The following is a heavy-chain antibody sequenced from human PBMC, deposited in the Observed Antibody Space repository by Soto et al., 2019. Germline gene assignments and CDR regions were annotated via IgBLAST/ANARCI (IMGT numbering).Heavy chain of an antibody. CDR1: S. CDR2: FDPEDGET. V-gene: IGHV1-24*01. CDR3: AADFLYDILTGRDYYYYGMDV. J-gene: IGHJ6*02. Sequence: SLQWPQQAKKKGLEWMGGFDPEDGETIYAQRFQGRVTMTEDTSTDTAYMELRSLRSDDTAVYYCAADFLYDILTGRDYYYYGMDVWGQGTTVTVSS. D-gene: IGHD3-9*01.